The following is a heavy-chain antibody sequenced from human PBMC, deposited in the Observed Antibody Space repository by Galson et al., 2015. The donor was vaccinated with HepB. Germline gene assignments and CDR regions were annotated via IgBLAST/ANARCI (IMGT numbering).Heavy chain of an antibody. Sequence: SVKVSCKASGYTFTSYYMHWVRQAPGQGLEWMGIINPSGGSTSYAQKFQGRVTMTRDTSTSTVYMELSSLRSEDTAVYYCARDWADYYDSSGYHDAFDIWGQGTMVTVSS. D-gene: IGHD3-22*01. V-gene: IGHV1-46*03. J-gene: IGHJ3*02. CDR1: GYTFTSYY. CDR2: INPSGGST. CDR3: ARDWADYYDSSGYHDAFDI.